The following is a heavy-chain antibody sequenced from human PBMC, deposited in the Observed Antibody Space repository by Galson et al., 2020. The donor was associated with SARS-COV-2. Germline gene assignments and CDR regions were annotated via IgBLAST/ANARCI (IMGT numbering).Heavy chain of an antibody. Sequence: SETLSLTCTVSGGSITSSSYYWGWIRQPPGKGLEWIGSIYYSGTTYHKSTLKSRVTISVDTSKNQFSLKLSSVTAADMAVYYCARHSSWSSGPRFDPWGQGTLVTVSS. CDR3: ARHSSWSSGPRFDP. CDR2: IYYSGTT. CDR1: GGSITSSSYY. V-gene: IGHV4-39*01. J-gene: IGHJ5*02. D-gene: IGHD6-13*01.